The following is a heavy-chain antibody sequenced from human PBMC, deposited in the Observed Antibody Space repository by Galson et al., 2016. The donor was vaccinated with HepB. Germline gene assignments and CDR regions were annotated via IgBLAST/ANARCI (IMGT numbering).Heavy chain of an antibody. CDR3: VRGPRSALDN. Sequence: CAISGDRVSRNGGAWNWIRQSPSRGLEWLGRTYYRSKWSNDYAESVKSRITINSDTSKNQFSLHLNSVTPEDTGVYFCVRGPRSALDNWGQGTMVIVSP. D-gene: IGHD1-14*01. V-gene: IGHV6-1*01. CDR2: TYYRSKWSN. J-gene: IGHJ3*02. CDR1: GDRVSRNGGA.